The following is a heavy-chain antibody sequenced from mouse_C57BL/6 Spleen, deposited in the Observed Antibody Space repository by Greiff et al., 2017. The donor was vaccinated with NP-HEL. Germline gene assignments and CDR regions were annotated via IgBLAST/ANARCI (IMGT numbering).Heavy chain of an antibody. Sequence: EVNVVESGEGLVKPGGSLKLSCAASGFTFSSYAMSWVRQTPEKRLEWVAYISSGGDYIYYADTVKGRFTISRDNARNTLYLQMSSLKSEDTAMYYCTREGVYDGYFYFDYWGQGTTLTVSS. CDR2: ISSGGDYI. J-gene: IGHJ2*01. CDR1: GFTFSSYA. D-gene: IGHD2-3*01. V-gene: IGHV5-9-1*02. CDR3: TREGVYDGYFYFDY.